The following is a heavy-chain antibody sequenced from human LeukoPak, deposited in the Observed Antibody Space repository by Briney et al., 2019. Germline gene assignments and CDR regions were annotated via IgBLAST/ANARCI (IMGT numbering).Heavy chain of an antibody. CDR3: ARVSSYRLFDAFDI. D-gene: IGHD3-16*02. Sequence: PGGSLRLSCAASGFTFSSYAMHWVRQAPGKGLEWVAVISYDGSNKYYADSVKGRFTISRDNSKNTLYLQMNSLRAEDTAVYYCARVSSYRLFDAFDIWGQGTMVTVSS. V-gene: IGHV3-30*04. CDR1: GFTFSSYA. CDR2: ISYDGSNK. J-gene: IGHJ3*02.